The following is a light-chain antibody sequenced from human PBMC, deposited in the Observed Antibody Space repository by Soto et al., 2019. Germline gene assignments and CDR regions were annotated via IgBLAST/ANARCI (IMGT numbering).Light chain of an antibody. Sequence: DIVMTQSPLSLPVTPGEPASISCRSSQSLLHSDGYDYLDWYLQKPGQSPQLLIYLGSNRASGVPDRFSGSGSGTDFTLKISRVEAEAVGVYYCMQALQSITFGQGTRLEIK. V-gene: IGKV2-28*01. J-gene: IGKJ5*01. CDR3: MQALQSIT. CDR2: LGS. CDR1: QSLLHSDGYDY.